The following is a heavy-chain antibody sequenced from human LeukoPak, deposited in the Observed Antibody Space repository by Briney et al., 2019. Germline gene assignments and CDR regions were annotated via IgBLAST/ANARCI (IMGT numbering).Heavy chain of an antibody. J-gene: IGHJ4*02. CDR1: GGTFSSYA. V-gene: IGHV1-69*01. D-gene: IGHD2-2*01. Sequence: SVKVSCKASGGTFSSYAISWVRQAPGQGLGWMGGIIPIFGTANYAQKFQGRVTITADESTSTAYVELSSLRSEDTAVYYCARPSCSSTSCPLGYWGQGTLVTVSS. CDR2: IIPIFGTA. CDR3: ARPSCSSTSCPLGY.